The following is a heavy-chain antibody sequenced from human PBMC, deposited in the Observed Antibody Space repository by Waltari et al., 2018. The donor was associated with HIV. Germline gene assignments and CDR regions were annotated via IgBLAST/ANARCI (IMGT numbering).Heavy chain of an antibody. CDR2: IKQDGSEK. J-gene: IGHJ5*02. CDR3: AKYSGSYWGAHNWFDP. V-gene: IGHV3-7*01. D-gene: IGHD1-26*01. Sequence: EVQLLASAGALFRPGGSLRLHCAASVLPFSVNSINLLRQAQGKGLEWVANIKQDGSEKHYADSVRGRFTISRDNTKNSLYLQMNSLRAEDTAVYYCAKYSGSYWGAHNWFDPWGQGTLVTVSS. CDR1: VLPFSVNS.